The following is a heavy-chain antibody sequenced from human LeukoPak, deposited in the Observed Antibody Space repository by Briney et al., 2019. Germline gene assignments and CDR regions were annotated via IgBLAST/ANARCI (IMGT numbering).Heavy chain of an antibody. Sequence: KPGESLKISCKGSGYSFTSYWIGWVRQMPGKGLEWMGIIYPDDSGTRYSPSFQGQVTISADKSISTAYLQWSSLKASDTAMYYCARLRYCSGGSCLGTWFDPWGQGTLVTVSS. CDR1: GYSFTSYW. V-gene: IGHV5-51*01. J-gene: IGHJ5*02. D-gene: IGHD2-15*01. CDR2: IYPDDSGT. CDR3: ARLRYCSGGSCLGTWFDP.